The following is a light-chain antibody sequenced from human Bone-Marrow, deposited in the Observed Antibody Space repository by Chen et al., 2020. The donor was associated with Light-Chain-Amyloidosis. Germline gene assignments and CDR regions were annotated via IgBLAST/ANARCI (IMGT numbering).Light chain of an antibody. CDR2: EVT. Sequence: QSALTQPASVSGSPGQSITISCTGTSSDVGGDNHVSWYQQHPDKAPKLMIYEVTNRPSWVPVRFSVSKSDNTASLTISGLQTEDEADYFCSSYTITNTLVFGSGTRVTVL. CDR3: SSYTITNTLV. CDR1: SSDVGGDNH. J-gene: IGLJ1*01. V-gene: IGLV2-14*01.